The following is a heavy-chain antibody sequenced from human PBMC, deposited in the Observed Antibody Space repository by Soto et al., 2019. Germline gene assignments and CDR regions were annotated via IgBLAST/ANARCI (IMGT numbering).Heavy chain of an antibody. D-gene: IGHD1-7*01. Sequence: RASVKVSCKASGGTFSSYAISWVRQAPGQGREWMGGIIPIFGTANYAQKFQGRVTITADESTSTAYMELSSLRSEDTAVYYCARKALGNWNYGGCGAVDIWGQGTMDTVSS. V-gene: IGHV1-69*13. CDR3: ARKALGNWNYGGCGAVDI. J-gene: IGHJ3*02. CDR2: IIPIFGTA. CDR1: GGTFSSYA.